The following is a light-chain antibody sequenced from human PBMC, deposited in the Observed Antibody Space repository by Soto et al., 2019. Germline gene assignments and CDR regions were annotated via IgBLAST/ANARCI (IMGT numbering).Light chain of an antibody. J-gene: IGKJ1*01. CDR3: HQSYSPPS. CDR2: AAS. V-gene: IGKV1-39*01. Sequence: DIQMTQSPSSLSASVGDRVTITCRASQSISSYLNWYQQKPGKAPKLLIYAASSLQSGVTSRFSGRVSVTDFTLNISSLQPEDFATYDCHQSYSPPSVGQGIKMDIK. CDR1: QSISSY.